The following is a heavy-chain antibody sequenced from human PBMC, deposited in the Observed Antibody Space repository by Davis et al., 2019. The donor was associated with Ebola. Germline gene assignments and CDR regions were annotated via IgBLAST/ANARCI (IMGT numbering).Heavy chain of an antibody. Sequence: PGGSLRLSCVASGFTFDDYAMHWVRQAPGKGLEWVSGISWNSGSIGYADSVKGRFTISRDNAKNSLYLQMNSLRAEDTALYYCAKVVAAAYMDVWGKGTTVTVSS. J-gene: IGHJ6*03. CDR1: GFTFDDYA. V-gene: IGHV3-9*01. D-gene: IGHD6-13*01. CDR2: ISWNSGSI. CDR3: AKVVAAAYMDV.